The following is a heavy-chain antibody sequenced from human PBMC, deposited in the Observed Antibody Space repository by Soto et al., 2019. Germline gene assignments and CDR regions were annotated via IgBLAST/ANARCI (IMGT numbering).Heavy chain of an antibody. CDR3: AMNIVVVVSEDAFDI. D-gene: IGHD2-15*01. J-gene: IGHJ3*02. Sequence: EVQLLESGGGLVQPGGSLRLSCAASGFTFSSYAMSWVRQAPGKGLEWVSAISGSGGSTYYADSVKGRFTISRDNSKNTLYLQINSLRAEDTAVYYCAMNIVVVVSEDAFDIWGQGTMVTVSS. V-gene: IGHV3-23*01. CDR2: ISGSGGST. CDR1: GFTFSSYA.